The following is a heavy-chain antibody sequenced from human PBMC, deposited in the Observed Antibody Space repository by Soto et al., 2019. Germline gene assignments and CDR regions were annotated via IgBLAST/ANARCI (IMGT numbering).Heavy chain of an antibody. D-gene: IGHD6-13*01. J-gene: IGHJ3*02. Sequence: PSQPLSLTCAIPGDSDSTNSASWNWIRQSQSRGLEWLGRTYYRSKWYNDYAVSVKSRITINPDTSKNQFSLQLNSVTPEDTAVYYVVRVHLSSPGAFDIWGQGTMVTVSS. CDR2: TYYRSKWYN. CDR3: VRVHLSSPGAFDI. V-gene: IGHV6-1*01. CDR1: GDSDSTNSAS.